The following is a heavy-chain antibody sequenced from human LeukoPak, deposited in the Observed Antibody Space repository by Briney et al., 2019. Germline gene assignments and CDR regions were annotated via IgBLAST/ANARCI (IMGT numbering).Heavy chain of an antibody. CDR2: ISGSGGRT. D-gene: IGHD6-13*01. CDR1: GFTFSSYA. J-gene: IGHJ6*03. Sequence: GGSLRLSCGASGFTFSSYAMSWVRQAPGKGLEWVSGISGSGGRTYYADSVKGRFTMSRDNSKNTLFPQMNSLRAEDTAVYYCAKDFVSSSLYYYFYMDVWGKGTTVTVSS. CDR3: AKDFVSSSLYYYFYMDV. V-gene: IGHV3-23*01.